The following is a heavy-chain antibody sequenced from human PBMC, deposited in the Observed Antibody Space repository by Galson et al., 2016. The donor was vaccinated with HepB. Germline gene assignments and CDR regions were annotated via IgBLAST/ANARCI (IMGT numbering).Heavy chain of an antibody. CDR2: IGTRRTT. J-gene: IGHJ4*02. CDR1: GFVFSNFG. CDR3: AKERLVRRIFDH. D-gene: IGHD1-1*01. Sequence: SLRLSCAASGFVFSNFGLRWVRQAPGKGLEWVASIGTRRTTYYSDSVQGRFTISRDNSNNTLYLQMNGLRAEDTAVYYCAKERLVRRIFDHWGQGTLLTVSS. V-gene: IGHV3-23*01.